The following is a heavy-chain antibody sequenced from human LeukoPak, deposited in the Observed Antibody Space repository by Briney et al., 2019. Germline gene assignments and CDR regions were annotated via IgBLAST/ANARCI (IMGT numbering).Heavy chain of an antibody. CDR1: GGSISSYY. CDR3: ARVDGVLLWFGELSKSHWFDP. D-gene: IGHD3-10*01. CDR2: IYYSGST. Sequence: SETLSLTCTVSGGSISSYYWSWIRQPPGKGLKWIGYIYYSGSTNYNPSLKSRVTISVDTSKNQFSLRLSSVTAADTAVYYCARVDGVLLWFGELSKSHWFDPWGQGTLVTVSS. J-gene: IGHJ5*02. V-gene: IGHV4-59*01.